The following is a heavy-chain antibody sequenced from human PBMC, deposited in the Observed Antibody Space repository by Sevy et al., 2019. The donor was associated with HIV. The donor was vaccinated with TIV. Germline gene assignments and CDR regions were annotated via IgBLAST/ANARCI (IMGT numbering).Heavy chain of an antibody. CDR1: GDSISSYY. CDR3: ARGIVAYYFDY. V-gene: IGHV4-59*01. D-gene: IGHD5-12*01. Sequence: SETPSLTCTVSGDSISSYYWSWIRQPPGKGLEWIGYFYYSGITNYNPSVKSRVTISVETSRNQISLNLSSVTAADTAVYYCARGIVAYYFDYWGQGTLVTVSS. J-gene: IGHJ4*02. CDR2: FYYSGIT.